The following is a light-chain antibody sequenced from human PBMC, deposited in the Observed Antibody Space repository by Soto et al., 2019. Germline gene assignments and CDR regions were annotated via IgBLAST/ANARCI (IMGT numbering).Light chain of an antibody. V-gene: IGKV1-5*03. J-gene: IGKJ1*01. Sequence: DIQMTQSPSTLPASVGDRVTITCRASQTIGAWLAWYQQKPGKVPKLLIYKASTLEGGVPSRFSGSGSGTEFTLTISSLQPDDFATYYCEQSHFYWTFGQGTKVEIK. CDR3: EQSHFYWT. CDR2: KAS. CDR1: QTIGAW.